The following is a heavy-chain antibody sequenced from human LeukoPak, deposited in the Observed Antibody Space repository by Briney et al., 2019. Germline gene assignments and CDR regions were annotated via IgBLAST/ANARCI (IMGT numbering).Heavy chain of an antibody. J-gene: IGHJ4*02. D-gene: IGHD1-26*01. Sequence: GRSLRLSCAASGFTFDDYVMHWVRQSPGKGLEWVSGISWNSDSIAYADSVKGRFTISRDNAKNSLYLQMNSLRGEDTAFYFCAQGSGCYSSSFLDYWGQGTLVTVSS. CDR3: AQGSGCYSSSFLDY. V-gene: IGHV3-9*01. CDR2: ISWNSDSI. CDR1: GFTFDDYV.